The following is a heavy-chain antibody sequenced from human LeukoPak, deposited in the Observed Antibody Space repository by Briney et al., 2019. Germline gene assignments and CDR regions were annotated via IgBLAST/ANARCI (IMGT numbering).Heavy chain of an antibody. V-gene: IGHV3-53*05. CDR1: GCTFNKYA. Sequence: RPGGSLSLFCAASGCTFNKYAMCWVQPAPGEGRGWVSVFYSGGSTYYADSVKGRFTISRDNSKNTLYLQMNSLRAEDTAVYYCARDLRYSGYDERDDAFDIWGQGTMVTVSS. D-gene: IGHD5-12*01. CDR2: FYSGGST. CDR3: ARDLRYSGYDERDDAFDI. J-gene: IGHJ3*02.